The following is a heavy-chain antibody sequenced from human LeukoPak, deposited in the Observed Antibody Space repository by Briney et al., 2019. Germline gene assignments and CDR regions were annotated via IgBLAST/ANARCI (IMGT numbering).Heavy chain of an antibody. D-gene: IGHD4-23*01. V-gene: IGHV3-53*01. CDR2: IYSGGST. CDR1: GFTVSSNC. Sequence: GGSLSLSCAASGFTVSSNCRSWVRQAPGKGLEWVSVIYSGGSTYYADSVKGRFTISRDNSKNTLYLQMNSLRAEDTAVYYCARGGGNSSYWGQGTLVTVSS. CDR3: ARGGGNSSY. J-gene: IGHJ4*02.